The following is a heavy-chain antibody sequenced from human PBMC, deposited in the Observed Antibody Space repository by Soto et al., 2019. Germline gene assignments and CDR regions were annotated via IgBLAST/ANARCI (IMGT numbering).Heavy chain of an antibody. CDR3: ARVPDR. CDR2: IYHTGTT. D-gene: IGHD2-2*01. CDR1: GGSINSGGYS. J-gene: IGHJ5*02. V-gene: IGHV4-30-2*01. Sequence: ILSLTCTVSGGSINSGGYSWTWIRQPPGKGLEWIGFIYHTGTTYYNPSLKSRVTISVDRSKNQFSLKLSSVTAADTAVYYCARVPDRWGQGTLVTVSS.